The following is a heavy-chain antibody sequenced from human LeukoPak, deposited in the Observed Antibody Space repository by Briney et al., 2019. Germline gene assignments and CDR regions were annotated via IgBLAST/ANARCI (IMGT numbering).Heavy chain of an antibody. D-gene: IGHD3-16*01. Sequence: PGGSLRLSCAASGFTFSTYDMHWVRQAPGKGLERVAGISYDGSNKYYADSVKGRFTISRDNSENTLWLQMNSLRTEDTAVYYCAREYEGQQTGFDNWGQGTLVTVSS. J-gene: IGHJ4*02. CDR1: GFTFSTYD. V-gene: IGHV3-30-3*01. CDR2: ISYDGSNK. CDR3: AREYEGQQTGFDN.